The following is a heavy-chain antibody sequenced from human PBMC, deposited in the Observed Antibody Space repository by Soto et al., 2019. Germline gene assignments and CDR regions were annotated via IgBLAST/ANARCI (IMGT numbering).Heavy chain of an antibody. CDR1: GGSISSGGYY. V-gene: IGHV4-31*03. CDR2: IYYSGST. J-gene: IGHJ4*02. CDR3: AGLRLSLVGATDY. Sequence: QVQLQESGPGLVKPSQTLSLTCTVSGGSISSGGYYWSWIRQHPGKGLEWIGCIYYSGSTYYNPSLKSRVTISVDTSKNQFSLKLSSVTAADTAVYYCAGLRLSLVGATDYWGQGTLVTVSS. D-gene: IGHD1-26*01.